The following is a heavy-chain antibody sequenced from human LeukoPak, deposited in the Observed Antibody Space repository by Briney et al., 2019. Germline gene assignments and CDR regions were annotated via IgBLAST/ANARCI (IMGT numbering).Heavy chain of an antibody. D-gene: IGHD6-13*01. CDR2: ISSSSSNI. CDR1: GFTFNTYT. J-gene: IGHJ4*02. Sequence: GGSLRLSCAASGFTFNTYTMNWVRQAPGKGLEWVSSISSSSSNIYYADSVKGRFTISRDNAKNSLYLQMNSLRAEDTAVYYCARPPSTSWDGEWGQGTLVTVSS. V-gene: IGHV3-21*01. CDR3: ARPPSTSWDGE.